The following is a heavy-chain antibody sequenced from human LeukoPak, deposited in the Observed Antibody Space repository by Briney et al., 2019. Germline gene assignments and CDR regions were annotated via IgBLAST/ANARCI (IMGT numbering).Heavy chain of an antibody. Sequence: SLTLSLTCTVSGGSINNGGYYWSWIRQHPGKGLEWIGRIYTSGSTNYNPSLKSRVTISVDTSKNQFSLKLSSVTAADTAVYYCARDLAAIRWSWFDPWGQGTLVTVSS. J-gene: IGHJ5*02. CDR2: IYTSGST. CDR1: GGSINNGGYY. V-gene: IGHV4-61*02. D-gene: IGHD2-2*02. CDR3: ARDLAAIRWSWFDP.